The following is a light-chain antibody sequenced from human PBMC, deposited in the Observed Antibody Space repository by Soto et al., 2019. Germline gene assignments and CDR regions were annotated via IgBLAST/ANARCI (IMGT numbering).Light chain of an antibody. V-gene: IGKV1-33*01. CDR1: QDISIF. CDR2: EAS. CDR3: QQYEILPS. Sequence: DIQMTQSPSSLSASVGDRVTITYQASQDISIFLNWYQQKPGKAPKLLIHEASNLETGVPSRFSGSGSGTYFSFTISSLQPEDIATYYCQQYEILPSFGQGTKLEIK. J-gene: IGKJ2*01.